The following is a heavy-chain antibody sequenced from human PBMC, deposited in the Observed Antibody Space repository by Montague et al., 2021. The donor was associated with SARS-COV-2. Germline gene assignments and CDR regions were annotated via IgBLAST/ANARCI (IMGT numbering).Heavy chain of an antibody. D-gene: IGHD3-22*01. J-gene: IGHJ4*02. CDR2: IYFSGST. CDR1: GDSISNYY. CDR3: ARHSGYYDRSGYYDY. Sequence: SETLSLTCTVSGDSISNYYWSWIRQPPGKGLEWIAYIYFSGSTSYNPSLESRVSISVITSRNQLSLRLRSVTAADTAVYYCARHSGYYDRSGYYDYWGQGTLVPV. V-gene: IGHV4-59*08.